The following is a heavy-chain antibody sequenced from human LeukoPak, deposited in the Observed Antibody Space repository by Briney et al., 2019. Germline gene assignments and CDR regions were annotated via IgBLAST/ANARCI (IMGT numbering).Heavy chain of an antibody. CDR3: ARHGGRYSHSIDS. D-gene: IGHD1-26*01. V-gene: IGHV5-51*01. CDR2: IYVGDSDV. Sequence: GESLQISCQGSGYSFTNSWIGWGRQMPGKGLEWMGIIYVGDSDVRYSPSFQGQVTISADKSISSAYLQWSSLKVSDTAMYYCARHGGRYSHSIDSWGQGTLVTVSS. CDR1: GYSFTNSW. J-gene: IGHJ4*02.